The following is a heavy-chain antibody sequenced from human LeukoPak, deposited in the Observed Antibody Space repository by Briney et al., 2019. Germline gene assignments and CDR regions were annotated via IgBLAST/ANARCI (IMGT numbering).Heavy chain of an antibody. CDR3: ARATQWELFFDY. J-gene: IGHJ4*02. V-gene: IGHV1-69*04. CDR1: GGTFSSYA. CDR2: IIPILGIA. D-gene: IGHD1-26*01. Sequence: VASVKVSCKASGGTFSSYAISWVRQAPGQGLEWMGRIIPILGIANYAQKFQGRVTITADKSTSTAYMELSSLRSEDTAVYYCARATQWELFFDYWGQGTLVTVSS.